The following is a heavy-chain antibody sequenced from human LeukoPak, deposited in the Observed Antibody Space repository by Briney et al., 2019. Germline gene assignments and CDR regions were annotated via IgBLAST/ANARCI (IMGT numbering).Heavy chain of an antibody. J-gene: IGHJ6*02. CDR3: ARVGGTNYYYYGMDV. CDR2: IYYTGTT. V-gene: IGHV4-61*01. CDR1: AGSVSNGNYY. Sequence: SETLSLTCTVSAGSVSNGNYYWSWLRQPPGKALEWIGYIYYTGTTYYIPSLEGRVTISVDTSKNQFSLKLSSVTAADTAVYYCARVGGTNYYYYGMDVWGQGTTVTVSS. D-gene: IGHD2-2*01.